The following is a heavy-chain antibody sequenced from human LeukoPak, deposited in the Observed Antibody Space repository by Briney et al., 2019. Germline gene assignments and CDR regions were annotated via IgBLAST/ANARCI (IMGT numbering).Heavy chain of an antibody. CDR3: ARVGGNVLRYFDWLLKPALDY. D-gene: IGHD3-9*01. CDR2: IYTSGST. CDR1: GGSISSGSYY. Sequence: PSETLSLTCTVSGGSISSGSYYWSWIRQPAGKGLEWIGRIYTSGSTNYNPSLKSRVTISVDTSKNQFSLKLSSVTAADTAVYYCARVGGNVLRYFDWLLKPALDYWGQGTLVTVSS. V-gene: IGHV4-61*02. J-gene: IGHJ4*02.